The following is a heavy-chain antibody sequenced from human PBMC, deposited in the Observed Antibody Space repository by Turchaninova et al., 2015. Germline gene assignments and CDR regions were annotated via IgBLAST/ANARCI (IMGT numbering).Heavy chain of an antibody. CDR3: ARGNDYVWGTIP. D-gene: IGHD3-16*01. V-gene: IGHV4-34*01. CDR1: GGSLRGYF. J-gene: IGHJ5*02. Sequence: QVQLPQWGAGLLKPSATPSPTRDVYGGSLRGYFRSWTRQPPGKGLEWIGENNHSRMTNYKPSLKSRATLSVDTSKNQISLKLISVTAADTAVYYCARGNDYVWGTIPWGQGTLVTVSS. CDR2: NNHSRMT.